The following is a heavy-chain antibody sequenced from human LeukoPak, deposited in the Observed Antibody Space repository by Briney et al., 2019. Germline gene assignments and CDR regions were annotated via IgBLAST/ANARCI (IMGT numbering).Heavy chain of an antibody. D-gene: IGHD2-15*01. CDR1: GFTFSTYW. Sequence: GGSLRLSCAASGFTFSTYWMSWVRQAPGKGLEWVANIKQDGSEQYYADSVKGRFTISRDNSKNTLYLQMNSLRAEDTAVYYCAKEKGGTGAFDIWGQGTMVTVSS. J-gene: IGHJ3*02. V-gene: IGHV3-7*01. CDR2: IKQDGSEQ. CDR3: AKEKGGTGAFDI.